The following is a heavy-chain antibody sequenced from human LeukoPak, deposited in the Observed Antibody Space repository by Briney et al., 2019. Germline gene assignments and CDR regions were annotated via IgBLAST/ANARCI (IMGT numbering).Heavy chain of an antibody. V-gene: IGHV3-53*01. J-gene: IGHJ6*02. Sequence: PGGSLRLSCAASGFTFSGYAMSWVRQAPGKGLEWVSVIYSGGSTYYADSVKGRFTISRDNSKNTLYLQMNSLRAEDTAVYYCAREQTSEGMDVWGQGTTVTVSS. CDR3: AREQTSEGMDV. CDR2: IYSGGST. CDR1: GFTFSGYA.